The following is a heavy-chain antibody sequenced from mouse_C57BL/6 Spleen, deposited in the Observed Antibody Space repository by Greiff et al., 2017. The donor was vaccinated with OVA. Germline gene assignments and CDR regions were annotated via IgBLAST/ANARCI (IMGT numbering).Heavy chain of an antibody. Sequence: EVKLVESGPGLVKPSQSLSLTCSVTGYSITSGYYWNWIRQFPGNKLEWMGYISYDGSNNYNPSLKNRISITRDTSKNQFFLKLNSVTTEDTATYYCAREGVSNFDYWGQGTTLTVSS. J-gene: IGHJ2*01. CDR3: AREGVSNFDY. CDR1: GYSITSGYY. CDR2: ISYDGSN. V-gene: IGHV3-6*01.